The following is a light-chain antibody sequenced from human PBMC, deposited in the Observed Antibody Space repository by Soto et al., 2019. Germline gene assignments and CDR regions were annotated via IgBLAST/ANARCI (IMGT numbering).Light chain of an antibody. Sequence: DIVLSQSPLSLSVTPGESASISCRSTQSLLHRNGYNYLDWYVQKPGQPPQLVIFLGSRRPSGVPGRISSSGSGTDFPLKIRTEEAEDVVVYYCIQPLQTPHTIGPGTKVDIK. CDR1: QSLLHRNGYNY. V-gene: IGKV2-28*01. CDR2: LGS. CDR3: IQPLQTPHT. J-gene: IGKJ3*01.